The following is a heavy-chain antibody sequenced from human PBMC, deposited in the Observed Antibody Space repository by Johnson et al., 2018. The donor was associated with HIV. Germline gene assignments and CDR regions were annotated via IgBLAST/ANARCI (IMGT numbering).Heavy chain of an antibody. V-gene: IGHV3-33*08. CDR2: ISFDGNLK. Sequence: QVKLVESGGGVVQPGKSLTLSCVSSGLSFSNLGIHWVRQAPGKRPEWVAVISFDGNLKKYADSVKGRFTISRDNSKNTLYLQMNSLRAEDTALYYCARGKWRGGSGTDDVFDIWGQGTMVTVS. D-gene: IGHD3-10*01. CDR3: ARGKWRGGSGTDDVFDI. CDR1: GLSFSNLG. J-gene: IGHJ3*02.